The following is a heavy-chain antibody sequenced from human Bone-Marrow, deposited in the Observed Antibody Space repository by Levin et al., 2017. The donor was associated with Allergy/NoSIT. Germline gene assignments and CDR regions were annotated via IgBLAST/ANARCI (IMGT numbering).Heavy chain of an antibody. Sequence: GGSLRLSCAASGFTFSSYTMNWVRQAPGQGLEWVATISSSPTIIYYADSVEGRFSISRDNGKDSLYLQMNSLRAEDTAVYYCVRSYSSSWYIRDPFDLWAQGIVVTVSS. D-gene: IGHD6-13*01. CDR3: VRSYSSSWYIRDPFDL. CDR2: ISSSPTII. V-gene: IGHV3-21*06. CDR1: GFTFSSYT. J-gene: IGHJ4*02.